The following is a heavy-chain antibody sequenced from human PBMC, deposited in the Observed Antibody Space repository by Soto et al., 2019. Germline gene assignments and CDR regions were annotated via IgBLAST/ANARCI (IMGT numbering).Heavy chain of an antibody. Sequence: QVQLQESGPGLVKPSETLSLTCTVSGGSISSYYWSWIRQPPGKGLEWIGYIDYSWSTNYHPCLKSRVTISVDTSKNQFSLKLSSVTAAEMAVYYCARRYGSCFDYWGPGSLVTVSS. CDR3: ARRYGSCFDY. J-gene: IGHJ4*02. D-gene: IGHD5-18*01. CDR2: IDYSWST. V-gene: IGHV4-59*08. CDR1: GGSISSYY.